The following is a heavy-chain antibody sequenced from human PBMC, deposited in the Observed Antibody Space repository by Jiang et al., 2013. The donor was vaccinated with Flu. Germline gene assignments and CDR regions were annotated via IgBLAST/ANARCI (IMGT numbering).Heavy chain of an antibody. V-gene: IGHV3-30*18. CDR1: FTFSSYG. CDR3: AKDLVDIVVVPAAIRGATHWFDP. Sequence: FTFSSYGMHWVRQAPGKGLEWVAVISYDGSNKYYADSVKGRFTISRDNSKNTLYLQMNSLRAEDTAVYYCAKDLVDIVVVPAAIRGATHWFDPWGQGTLVTVSS. CDR2: ISYDGSNK. J-gene: IGHJ5*02. D-gene: IGHD2-2*02.